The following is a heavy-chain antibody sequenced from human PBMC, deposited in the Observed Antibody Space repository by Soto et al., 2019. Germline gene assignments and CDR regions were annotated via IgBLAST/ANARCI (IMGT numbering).Heavy chain of an antibody. CDR1: GGSISSSSYY. CDR3: ARGEGYALDV. J-gene: IGHJ6*02. V-gene: IGHV4-31*03. CDR2: IYHSGST. D-gene: IGHD1-26*01. Sequence: PSETLSLTCTVSGGSISSSSYYWSWIRQHPGMGLEWIGYIYHSGSTYYNPSLKSRVTISVDTSKNQFSLKLRSVTAADTAVYYCARGEGYALDVWGQGTTVTVSS.